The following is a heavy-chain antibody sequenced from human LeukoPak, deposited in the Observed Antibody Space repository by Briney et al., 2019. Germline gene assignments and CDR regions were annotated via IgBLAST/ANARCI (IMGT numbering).Heavy chain of an antibody. J-gene: IGHJ4*02. CDR1: GGTFSSYA. V-gene: IGHV1-69*13. CDR2: IIPIFGTA. Sequence: GASVKVSCKASGGTFSSYAIRWVRQAPGQGLEWMGGIIPIFGTANYAQKFQGRVTITADESTSTAYMELSSLRSEDTAVYYCAREGPGIAVAGTVIYPYWGQGTLVTVSS. D-gene: IGHD6-19*01. CDR3: AREGPGIAVAGTVIYPY.